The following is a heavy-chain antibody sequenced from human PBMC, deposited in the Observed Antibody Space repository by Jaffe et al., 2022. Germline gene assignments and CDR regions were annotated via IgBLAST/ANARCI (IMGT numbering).Heavy chain of an antibody. D-gene: IGHD3-10*01. Sequence: QVQLQESGPGLVKPSETLSLTCAVSGYSISSGYYWGWIRQPPGKGLEWIGSIYHSGSTYYNPSLKSRVTISVDTSKNQFSLKLSSVTAADTAVYYCARLSNYYGSGSYYYWGQGTLVTVSS. CDR2: IYHSGST. V-gene: IGHV4-38-2*01. J-gene: IGHJ4*02. CDR1: GYSISSGYY. CDR3: ARLSNYYGSGSYYY.